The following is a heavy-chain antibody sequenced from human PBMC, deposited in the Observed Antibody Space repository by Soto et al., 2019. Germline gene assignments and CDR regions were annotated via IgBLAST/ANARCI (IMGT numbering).Heavy chain of an antibody. CDR1: GFTFSSYG. J-gene: IGHJ5*02. CDR2: IWYDGSNK. D-gene: IGHD3-10*01. V-gene: IGHV3-33*01. CDR3: AREICQAGMVRGVMFSASNWFDP. Sequence: GGSLRLSCAASGFTFSSYGMHWVRQAPGKGLEWVAVIWYDGSNKYYADSVKGRFTISRDNSKNTLYLQMNSLRAEDTAVYYCAREICQAGMVRGVMFSASNWFDPWGQGTLVTVSS.